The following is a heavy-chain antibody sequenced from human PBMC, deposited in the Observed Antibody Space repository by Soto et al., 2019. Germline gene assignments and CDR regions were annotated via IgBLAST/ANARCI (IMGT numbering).Heavy chain of an antibody. CDR2: IYYSGST. CDR3: ARDSPGTYYYYGMDV. J-gene: IGHJ6*02. V-gene: IGHV4-30-4*01. D-gene: IGHD6-13*01. Sequence: SETLSLTCTVSGGSISSGDYYWSWIRQPPGKGLEWIGYIYYSGSTYYNPSLKSRVTISVDTSKNQFSLKLSSVTAADTAVYYCARDSPGTYYYYGMDVWGQGTTVTVSS. CDR1: GGSISSGDYY.